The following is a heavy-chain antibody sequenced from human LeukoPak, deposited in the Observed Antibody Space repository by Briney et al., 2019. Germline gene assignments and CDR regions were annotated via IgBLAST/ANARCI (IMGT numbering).Heavy chain of an antibody. CDR2: IYYSGST. J-gene: IGHJ4*02. Sequence: SETLSLTCTVSGGSISSSSYYWGCIRQPPGKGLEWIGSIYYSGSTYYNPSLKSRVTISVDTSKNQFSLRLTSVTATDTVVYYCARSPRQYSSGRMDYWGQGTLVTVSS. V-gene: IGHV4-39*07. CDR3: ARSPRQYSSGRMDY. D-gene: IGHD6-19*01. CDR1: GGSISSSSYY.